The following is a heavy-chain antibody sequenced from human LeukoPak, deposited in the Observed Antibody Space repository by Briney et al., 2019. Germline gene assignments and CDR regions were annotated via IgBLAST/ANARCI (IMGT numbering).Heavy chain of an antibody. Sequence: PGGSLRLSRAASGFIFSGYTMHWVRQAPGKGLEYVSAITPNGDGTFYTNSVRGRFTISRDNSRNTMFLQMGSLTTDDMAVYYCVRHDALGSYDWWGQGTLVSVSS. CDR3: VRHDALGSYDW. D-gene: IGHD3-10*01. V-gene: IGHV3-64*01. J-gene: IGHJ4*02. CDR1: GFIFSGYT. CDR2: ITPNGDGT.